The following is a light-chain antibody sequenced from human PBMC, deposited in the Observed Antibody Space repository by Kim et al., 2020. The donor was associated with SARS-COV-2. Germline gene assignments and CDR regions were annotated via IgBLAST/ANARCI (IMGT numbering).Light chain of an antibody. CDR2: DVN. V-gene: IGLV2-8*01. CDR1: SSDVGGHND. Sequence: QSALTQPPSASGSPGQSVTISCTGTSSDVGGHNDVSWYQQHPGKAPKLLIYDVNQRPSGVPDRFSGSKSGNTASLTVCGLQSEDEADYYCSSYAGSNIVVFGGGTQLTVL. CDR3: SSYAGSNIVV. J-gene: IGLJ2*01.